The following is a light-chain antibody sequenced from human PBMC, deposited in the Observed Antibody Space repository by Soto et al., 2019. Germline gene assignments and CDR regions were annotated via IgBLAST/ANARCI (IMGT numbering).Light chain of an antibody. Sequence: QSALTQPASVSGSPGQSITISCTGTSSDVGSYNLVSWYQQHPGKAPKLMIYEVSKRPSGVSNRFSGSKSGNTASLTISGLQAEDEAYYYCCSYAGSRAYVFGTGTKLTVL. J-gene: IGLJ1*01. CDR1: SSDVGSYNL. V-gene: IGLV2-23*02. CDR3: CSYAGSRAYV. CDR2: EVS.